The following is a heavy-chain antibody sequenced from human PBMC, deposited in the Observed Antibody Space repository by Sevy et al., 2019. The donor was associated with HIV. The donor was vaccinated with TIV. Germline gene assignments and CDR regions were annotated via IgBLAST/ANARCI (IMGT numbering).Heavy chain of an antibody. J-gene: IGHJ6*02. CDR3: AGDRNNYDSSGYPKGVDV. CDR1: GYTFTRYG. CDR2: ISGKSGDT. Sequence: ASVKVSCKASGYTFTRYGISWVRQAPGQGLEWMGWISGKSGDTNYAQRLQGRVTMTTDTSTNTAYMELRSLRPDDTAVYYCAGDRNNYDSSGYPKGVDVWGQGTTVTVSS. D-gene: IGHD3-22*01. V-gene: IGHV1-18*01.